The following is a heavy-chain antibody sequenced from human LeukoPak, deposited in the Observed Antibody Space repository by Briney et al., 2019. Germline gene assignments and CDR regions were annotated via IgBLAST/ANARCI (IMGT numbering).Heavy chain of an antibody. CDR2: INPSGGST. D-gene: IGHD5-12*01. V-gene: IGHV1-46*01. CDR3: ARGGYSGYDFPNWFDP. J-gene: IGHJ5*02. Sequence: GASVKVSCKASGYTFTSYYMHRVRQAPGQGLEWMGIINPSGGSTSYAQNFQGRVTITRDTSATTAYMELSSLRSEDTAVYYCARGGYSGYDFPNWFDPWGQGTLVTVSS. CDR1: GYTFTSYY.